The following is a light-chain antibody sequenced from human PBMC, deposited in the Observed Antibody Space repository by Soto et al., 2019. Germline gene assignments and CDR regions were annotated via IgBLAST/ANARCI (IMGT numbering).Light chain of an antibody. CDR2: DVS. CDR3: SSYASTNTLERV. CDR1: SSDVGVYNY. J-gene: IGLJ2*01. Sequence: QSALTQPASVSGSPGQSITISCTGTSSDVGVYNYVSWYQQHPGKAPKLMIYDVSNRPSGVSDRFSGSKSGNTASLTISGLQTEDEADYYCSSYASTNTLERVFGGGTKLTVL. V-gene: IGLV2-14*03.